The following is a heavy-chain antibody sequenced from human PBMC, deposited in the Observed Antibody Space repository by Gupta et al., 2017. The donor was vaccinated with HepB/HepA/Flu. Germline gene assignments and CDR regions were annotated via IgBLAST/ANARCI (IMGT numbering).Heavy chain of an antibody. CDR2: IIADGSAT. V-gene: IGHV3-74*01. CDR3: ARDLRHCSGGSCS. CDR1: GFRFSSSW. Sequence: EVQLVESGGGLVQPGGSLRLSCAASGFRFSSSWMPWVRQAPGKGLVWVSHIIADGSATGYADSVKGRFTISRDNAENTLFLQMNSLRAEDTAVYYCARDLRHCSGGSCSWGQGTLVTVSS. J-gene: IGHJ5*02. D-gene: IGHD2-15*01.